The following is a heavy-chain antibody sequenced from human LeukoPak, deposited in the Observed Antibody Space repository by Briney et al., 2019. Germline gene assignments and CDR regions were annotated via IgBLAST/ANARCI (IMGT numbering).Heavy chain of an antibody. CDR2: IYYAGTT. V-gene: IGHV4-34*01. Sequence: PSETLSLTCAVYGGSFSGYYWSWIRQPPGKGLEWIASIYYAGTTYYNPSLKSRVTISVDTSKNQFSLKLTSVTAADTAVYYCARLGYYYDSSAKGAFDYWGQGTLVTVSS. CDR3: ARLGYYYDSSAKGAFDY. CDR1: GGSFSGYY. D-gene: IGHD3-22*01. J-gene: IGHJ4*02.